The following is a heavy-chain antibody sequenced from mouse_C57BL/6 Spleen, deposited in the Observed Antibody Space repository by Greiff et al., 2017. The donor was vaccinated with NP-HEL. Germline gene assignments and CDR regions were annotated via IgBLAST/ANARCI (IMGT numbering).Heavy chain of an antibody. D-gene: IGHD1-1*01. CDR2: IDPSDSET. CDR3: ARWNYYGSSYGYFDV. J-gene: IGHJ1*03. CDR1: GYTFTSYW. Sequence: QVQLQQPGAELVRPGSSVKLSCKASGYTFTSYWMHWVKQRPTQGLEWIGNIDPSDSETHYNQKFKDKATLTVDKSSSTAYMQLSSLTSEDSAVYYCARWNYYGSSYGYFDVWGTGTTVTVSS. V-gene: IGHV1-52*01.